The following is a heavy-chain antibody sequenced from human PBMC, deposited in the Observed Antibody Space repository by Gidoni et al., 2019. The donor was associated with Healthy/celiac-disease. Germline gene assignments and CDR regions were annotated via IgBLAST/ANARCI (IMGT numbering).Heavy chain of an antibody. CDR1: GYTFTGYY. V-gene: IGHV1-2*02. CDR3: ARGGIVVVIRYNWFDP. J-gene: IGHJ5*02. Sequence: QVQLVQSGAEVKKPGASVKVSCKASGYTFTGYYMHWVRQAPGQGLEWMGWINPNRGGTNYAQKCQGRVTMTRDTSISTAYMELSRLRSDDTAVYYCARGGIVVVIRYNWFDPWGQGTLVTVSS. CDR2: INPNRGGT. D-gene: IGHD3-22*01.